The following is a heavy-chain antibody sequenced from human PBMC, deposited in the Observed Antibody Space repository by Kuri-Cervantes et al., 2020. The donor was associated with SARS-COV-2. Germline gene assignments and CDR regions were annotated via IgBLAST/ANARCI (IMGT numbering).Heavy chain of an antibody. Sequence: GESLKISCAASGFTFSSYAMHWVRQAPGKGLVWVSRINSDGSSTSYADSVKGRFTISRDNAKNTLYLQMNSLRAEDTAVYYCARELEDYDFWSGYSGPFDYWGQGTLVTVSS. D-gene: IGHD3-3*01. V-gene: IGHV3-74*01. CDR3: ARELEDYDFWSGYSGPFDY. CDR1: GFTFSSYA. J-gene: IGHJ4*02. CDR2: INSDGSST.